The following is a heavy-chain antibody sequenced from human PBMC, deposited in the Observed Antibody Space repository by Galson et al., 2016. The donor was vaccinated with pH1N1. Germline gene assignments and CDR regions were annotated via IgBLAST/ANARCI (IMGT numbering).Heavy chain of an antibody. D-gene: IGHD6-13*01. V-gene: IGHV6-1*01. Sequence: CAISGDSVSSNSVAWNWIRQSPSRGLEWLGRTYYRSEWYHDYAVSVRSRITINPDTSKNHFSLRLTSVTPEDTAVYYCARAPVAAAGDWFDPWGQETQVTVSS. J-gene: IGHJ5*02. CDR1: GDSVSSNSVA. CDR3: ARAPVAAAGDWFDP. CDR2: TYYRSEWYH.